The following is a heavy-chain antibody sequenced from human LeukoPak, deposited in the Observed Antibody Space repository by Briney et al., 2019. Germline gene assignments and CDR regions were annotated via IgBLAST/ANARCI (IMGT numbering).Heavy chain of an antibody. J-gene: IGHJ4*02. CDR1: GFTFSSYA. D-gene: IGHD1-26*01. CDR3: AKDSGSGSYYDFDY. Sequence: GGSLRLSCAASGFTFSSYAMSWVRQAPGEGLEWVSAISGSGGSTYYADSVKGRFTISRDNTKNTLYLQMNSLRAEDTAVYYCAKDSGSGSYYDFDYWGQGTLVTVSS. V-gene: IGHV3-23*01. CDR2: ISGSGGST.